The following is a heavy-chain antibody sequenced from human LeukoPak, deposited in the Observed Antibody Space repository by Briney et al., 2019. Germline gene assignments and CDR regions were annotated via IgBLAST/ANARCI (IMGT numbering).Heavy chain of an antibody. CDR1: GFIFSSYG. D-gene: IGHD2-2*01. J-gene: IGHJ3*02. V-gene: IGHV3-30*02. CDR3: AKTSCSSTSCYGGFQRGWGAFDI. Sequence: SGGSLRLSCAASGFIFSSYGMHWVRQAPGKGLEWVAFIRYDGSNKYYADSVKGRFTISRDNSKNTLYLQMNSLRAEDTAVYYCAKTSCSSTSCYGGFQRGWGAFDIWGQGTMVTVSS. CDR2: IRYDGSNK.